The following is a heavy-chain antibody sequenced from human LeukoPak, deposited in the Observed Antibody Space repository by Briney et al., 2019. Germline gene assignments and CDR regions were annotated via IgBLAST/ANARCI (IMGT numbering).Heavy chain of an antibody. CDR1: GFTFSSYA. CDR2: ISGSGGST. D-gene: IGHD3-22*01. CDR3: AKDPFKITMLVVGFFDY. J-gene: IGHJ4*02. Sequence: PGGSLRLSCAASGFTFSSYAMSWVHQAPGKGLEWVSAISGSGGSTYYADSVKGRFTISRDNSKNTLYLQMNSLRAEDTAVYYCAKDPFKITMLVVGFFDYWGQGTLVTVSS. V-gene: IGHV3-23*01.